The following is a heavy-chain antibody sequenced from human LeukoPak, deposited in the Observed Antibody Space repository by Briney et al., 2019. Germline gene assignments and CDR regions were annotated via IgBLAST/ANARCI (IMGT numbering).Heavy chain of an antibody. J-gene: IGHJ6*02. CDR3: ARGLPDFWSGYYYSYYGMDV. V-gene: IGHV4-34*01. CDR2: INHSGST. CDR1: GGSISSYY. D-gene: IGHD3-3*01. Sequence: SETLSLTCTVSGGSISSYYWSWIRQPPGKGLEWIGEINHSGSTNYNPSLKSRVTISVDTSKNQFSLKLSSVTAADTAVYYCARGLPDFWSGYYYSYYGMDVWGQGTTVTVSS.